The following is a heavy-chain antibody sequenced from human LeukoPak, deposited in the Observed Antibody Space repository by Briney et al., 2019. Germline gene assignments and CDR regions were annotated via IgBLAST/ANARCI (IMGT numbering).Heavy chain of an antibody. CDR1: GFTFSSYW. J-gene: IGHJ4*02. D-gene: IGHD1-26*01. V-gene: IGHV3-74*01. CDR2: INSDGSSA. CDR3: ARGAPSGSYYY. Sequence: PGGSLRLSCAASGFTFSSYWMHWVRQAPGKGLVWVSRINSDGSSATYADSVKGRFTISRDNVKNTLYLQMNSLRAEDTAVYYCARGAPSGSYYYWGQGALATVSS.